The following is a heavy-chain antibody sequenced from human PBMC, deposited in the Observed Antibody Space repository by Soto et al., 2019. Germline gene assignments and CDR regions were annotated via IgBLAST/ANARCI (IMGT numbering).Heavy chain of an antibody. J-gene: IGHJ5*02. CDR2: VFYTGSP. CDR3: ARHPFGGYAFDP. D-gene: IGHD3-16*01. Sequence: SSETLSLTCTVSGASINSNVHYWGWVRQSPGKGLEWIASVFYTGSPYHNPSLESRVSISVDTSDNQFSLKVTSVTAADMGIYYCARHPFGGYAFDPWGQGTLVTVSS. V-gene: IGHV4-39*01. CDR1: GASINSNVHY.